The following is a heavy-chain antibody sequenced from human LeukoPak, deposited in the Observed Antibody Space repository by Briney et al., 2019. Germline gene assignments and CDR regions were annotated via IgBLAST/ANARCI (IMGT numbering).Heavy chain of an antibody. CDR1: GFTFSNYA. D-gene: IGHD2-15*01. J-gene: IGHJ4*02. CDR3: AKDRYCSGGSCSGDFDY. V-gene: IGHV3-23*01. Sequence: GGSLRLSCAASGFTFSNYALSWVRQAPGKGLEWVSGISASGGSTYYADSVKGRFTFSRDNSKNTLYVQMNSLRAEDTAVYYCAKDRYCSGGSCSGDFDYWGQGTLVTVSS. CDR2: ISASGGST.